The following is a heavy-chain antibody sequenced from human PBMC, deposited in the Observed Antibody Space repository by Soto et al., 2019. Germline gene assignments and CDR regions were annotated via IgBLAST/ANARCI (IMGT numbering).Heavy chain of an antibody. J-gene: IGHJ5*02. CDR2: IYWDDDK. V-gene: IGHV2-5*02. Sequence: QITLKESGPTLVKPTQTLTLTCTFSGFSLSTSGVGVGWIRQPPGKALEWLALIYWDDDKRYSPSLKSRLTITKDTSKNQVVLTMTNMDPVDTATYYCAHRPLTMGWFGKNNWFDPWGQGTLVTVSS. CDR1: GFSLSTSGVG. CDR3: AHRPLTMGWFGKNNWFDP. D-gene: IGHD3-10*01.